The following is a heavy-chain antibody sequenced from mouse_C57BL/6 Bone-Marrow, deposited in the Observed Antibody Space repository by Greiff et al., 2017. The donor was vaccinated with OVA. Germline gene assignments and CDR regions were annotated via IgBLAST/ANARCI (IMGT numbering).Heavy chain of an antibody. J-gene: IGHJ2*01. D-gene: IGHD1-1*02. Sequence: QVQLQQSGAELVRPGASVTLSCKASGFTFTDYEMHWVKQTPVHGLEWIGAIDPETGGTAYTQKFKGKAILTADKSSSTAYMELRSLTSEDSAVYYCTRRGITIRKYLDYWGQGTTLTVSS. CDR3: TRRGITIRKYLDY. CDR1: GFTFTDYE. CDR2: IDPETGGT. V-gene: IGHV1-15*01.